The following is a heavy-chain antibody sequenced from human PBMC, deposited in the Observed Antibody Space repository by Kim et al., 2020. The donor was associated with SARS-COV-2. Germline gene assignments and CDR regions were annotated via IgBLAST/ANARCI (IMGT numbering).Heavy chain of an antibody. D-gene: IGHD3-22*01. CDR1: GYRFTTYW. Sequence: GESLKISCKGSGYRFTTYWIGWVRQMPGKGLEWMGLIYPGDSGTRYSPSFQGQVTISADKSIRPAFLQWSSLKASDTASYYCARYYYDSSGYPSTSDYWGQGTLVTVSS. CDR3: ARYYYDSSGYPSTSDY. CDR2: IYPGDSGT. J-gene: IGHJ4*02. V-gene: IGHV5-51*01.